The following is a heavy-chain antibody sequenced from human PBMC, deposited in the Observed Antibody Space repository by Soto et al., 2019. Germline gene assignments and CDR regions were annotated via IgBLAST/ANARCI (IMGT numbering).Heavy chain of an antibody. CDR1: GFTFDDYA. CDR2: ISWNSGSI. V-gene: IGHV3-9*01. CDR3: AKDRYSNYYYGMDV. D-gene: IGHD4-4*01. Sequence: SLRLSCAASGFTFDDYAMHWVRQAPGKGLEWVSGISWNSGSIGYADSLKGRFTISRDNAKNSLYLQMNSLRAEDTALYYCAKDRYSNYYYGMDVWGQGTTVTVSS. J-gene: IGHJ6*02.